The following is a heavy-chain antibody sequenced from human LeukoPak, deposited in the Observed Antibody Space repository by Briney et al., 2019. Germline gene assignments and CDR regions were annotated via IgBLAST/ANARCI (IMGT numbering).Heavy chain of an antibody. CDR2: LKEDGTDI. CDR3: AREWWYLDY. J-gene: IGHJ4*02. CDR1: GFTFNAYS. D-gene: IGHD2-15*01. V-gene: IGHV3-7*05. Sequence: GGSLRLSCAASGFTFNAYSMTWVRQAPGRGLEWVARLKEDGTDIHYVDSVKGRFTIARDNAKNSLYMKMNSLRAEDTAVYYCAREWWYLDYWGQGTLVTVSS.